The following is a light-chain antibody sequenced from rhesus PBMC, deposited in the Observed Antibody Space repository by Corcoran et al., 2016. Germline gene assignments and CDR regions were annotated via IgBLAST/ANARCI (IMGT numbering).Light chain of an antibody. CDR2: KAS. V-gene: IGKV1-22*01. Sequence: DIQMTQSPSSLSASVGDTVTISCRASHSISSWLVWYQQKPGKAPKLLFYKASSLQSGVPSRFSGSGSGTDFTLTITGQESEDFATYYCKQSTTRPLTCGGGTKVEIK. CDR1: HSISSW. J-gene: IGKJ4*01. CDR3: KQSTTRPLT.